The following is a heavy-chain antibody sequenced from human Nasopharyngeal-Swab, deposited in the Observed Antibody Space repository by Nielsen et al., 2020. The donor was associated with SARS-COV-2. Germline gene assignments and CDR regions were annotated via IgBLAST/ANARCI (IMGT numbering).Heavy chain of an antibody. Sequence: GESLKISCAASGFNFNYYSMNWVRRAPGKGLEWLSDISSDTNTIKYAESVKGRFNISRDNAKNSIFLQMNSPRVEDTAVYYCARGNFGGGSLVYWGQGTLVTVSS. J-gene: IGHJ4*02. CDR3: ARGNFGGGSLVY. D-gene: IGHD3-16*01. CDR1: GFNFNYYS. CDR2: ISSDTNTI. V-gene: IGHV3-48*04.